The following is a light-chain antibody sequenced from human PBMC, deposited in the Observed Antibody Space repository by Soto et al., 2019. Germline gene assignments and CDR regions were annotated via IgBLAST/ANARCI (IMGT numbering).Light chain of an antibody. V-gene: IGLV2-8*01. CDR1: SSDVGGYNY. CDR2: EVN. CDR3: SSYAASSAV. J-gene: IGLJ1*01. Sequence: QSALTQPPSASGSPGQSVAISCTGTSSDVGGYNYVSWYQQHPGKAPKLMIYEVNKRPSGVPDRFSGSKSGNTASLTVSGLQAEVEADYYCSSYAASSAVFRTATSAPVL.